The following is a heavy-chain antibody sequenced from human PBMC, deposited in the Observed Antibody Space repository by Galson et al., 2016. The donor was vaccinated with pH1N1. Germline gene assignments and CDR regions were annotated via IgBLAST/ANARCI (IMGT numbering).Heavy chain of an antibody. CDR2: ISYEGSDK. V-gene: IGHV3-30*04. J-gene: IGHJ3*02. CDR3: AREGKRWLQFEALDI. CDR1: GFAFNNYA. Sequence: SLRLSCAASGFAFNNYAVHWVRQAPGKGLEWVAIISYEGSDKYYADSVKGRFTISRDNSKNTLYLQMNSLRAGDTAIYYCAREGKRWLQFEALDIWSQGTMVTVSS. D-gene: IGHD5-24*01.